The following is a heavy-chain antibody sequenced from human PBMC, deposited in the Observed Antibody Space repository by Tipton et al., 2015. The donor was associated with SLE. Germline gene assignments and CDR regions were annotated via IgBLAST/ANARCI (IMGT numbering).Heavy chain of an antibody. CDR1: NGSISNYY. J-gene: IGHJ4*02. D-gene: IGHD3-3*01. Sequence: GLVKPSETLSLTCTVSNGSISNYYWSWIRQPPGKGLEWIGYIYYSGSTSYNPSLKSRVTTSVDTSRNQFSLKLSSVTAADTAVYYCARDSSFWSGYPDYWGQGTLVTVSS. CDR2: IYYSGST. CDR3: ARDSSFWSGYPDY. V-gene: IGHV4-59*01.